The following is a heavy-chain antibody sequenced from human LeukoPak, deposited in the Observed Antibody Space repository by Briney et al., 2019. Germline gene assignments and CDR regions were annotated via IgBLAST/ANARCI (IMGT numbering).Heavy chain of an antibody. CDR1: GITLSNYG. CDR3: AKGCQCPSGLSSWFDP. J-gene: IGHJ5*02. D-gene: IGHD1-14*01. V-gene: IGHV3-23*01. CDR2: LSGSGDGQ. Sequence: GGSLRLSCAVSGITLSNYGMSWVRQAPGKGLEWVSGLSGSGDGQFYADSVEGRFTISRDISNHIWYLQMNSLRAEDTAVYYCAKGCQCPSGLSSWFDPRGQGTLVAVSS.